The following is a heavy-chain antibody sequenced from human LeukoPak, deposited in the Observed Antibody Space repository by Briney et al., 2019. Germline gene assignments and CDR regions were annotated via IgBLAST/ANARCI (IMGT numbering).Heavy chain of an antibody. J-gene: IGHJ4*02. CDR2: GSYSGST. Sequence: SETLSLTCTVSGGSISSSSYYWGWIRQPPGKGLEWIGCGSYSGSTYYNPSLKSRVTVSVDTSKNQFSLKLSSVTAADTAVYYCARSGYSYGIDYWGQGTLVTVSS. D-gene: IGHD5-18*01. CDR1: GGSISSSSYY. CDR3: ARSGYSYGIDY. V-gene: IGHV4-39*01.